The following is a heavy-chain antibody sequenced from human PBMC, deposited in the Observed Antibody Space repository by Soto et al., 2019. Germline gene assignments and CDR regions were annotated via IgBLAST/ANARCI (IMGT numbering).Heavy chain of an antibody. CDR2: INAGNGNT. Sequence: ASVKVCCKDSGYTINSYAMHWVRQATGQRLEWMGWINAGNGNTKYSQKFQGRVTITRDTSASTAYMELSGLRSEDTAVYSCARDLGFGLSDYWGQGTLVTVSS. D-gene: IGHD3-10*01. J-gene: IGHJ4*02. CDR3: ARDLGFGLSDY. CDR1: GYTINSYA. V-gene: IGHV1-3*01.